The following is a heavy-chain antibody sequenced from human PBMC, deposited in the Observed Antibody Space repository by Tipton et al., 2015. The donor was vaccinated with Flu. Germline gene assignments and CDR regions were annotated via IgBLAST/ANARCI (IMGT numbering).Heavy chain of an antibody. Sequence: TLSLTCAVSGYSIRSSNYYWGWIRQPPGKGLEWIGNTFHSGNTYLNPSLKSRVTISVDPSKNQFSLKLSSVTAADTAVYFCARGPGRDTNEAFDYWGQGTLVTVSS. J-gene: IGHJ4*02. CDR3: ARGPGRDTNEAFDY. CDR1: GYSIRSSNYY. CDR2: TFHSGNT. D-gene: IGHD2-8*01. V-gene: IGHV4-38-2*01.